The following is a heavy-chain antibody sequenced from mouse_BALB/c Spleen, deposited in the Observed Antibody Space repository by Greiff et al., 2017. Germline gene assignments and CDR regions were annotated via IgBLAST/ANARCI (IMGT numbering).Heavy chain of an antibody. Sequence: DVKLVESGGGLVKPGGSLKLSCAASGFTFSDYYMYWVRQTPEKRLEWVATISDGGSYTYYPDSVKGRFTISRDNAKNNLYLQMSSLKSEDTAMYYCARAGEVYAMDYWGQGTSVTVSS. J-gene: IGHJ4*01. CDR3: ARAGEVYAMDY. CDR1: GFTFSDYY. V-gene: IGHV5-4*02. CDR2: ISDGGSYT.